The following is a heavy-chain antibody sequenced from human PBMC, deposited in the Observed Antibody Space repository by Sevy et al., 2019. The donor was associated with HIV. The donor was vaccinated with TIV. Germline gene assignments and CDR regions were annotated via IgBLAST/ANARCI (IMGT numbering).Heavy chain of an antibody. J-gene: IGHJ3*02. CDR1: GFTFRTYG. Sequence: GGSLRLSCAASGFTFRTYGMHWVRQAPGKGPEWVALISSDGSNEYYADSVRDRFTISRDNSKNTLFLHMNSLSPEDTAVYYCAIYCLTSTCYSSYEIWGQGTMVTVSS. CDR2: ISSDGSNE. D-gene: IGHD2-2*01. CDR3: AIYCLTSTCYSSYEI. V-gene: IGHV3-30*03.